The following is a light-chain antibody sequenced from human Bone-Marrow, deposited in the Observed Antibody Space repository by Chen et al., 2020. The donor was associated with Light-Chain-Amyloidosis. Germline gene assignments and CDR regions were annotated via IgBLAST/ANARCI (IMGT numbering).Light chain of an antibody. CDR1: SSDLGGYDY. J-gene: IGLJ2*01. V-gene: IGLV2-14*03. CDR3: SSYTSSSAPVV. Sequence: QSALTQPASVSASPGQSITIYCTGSSSDLGGYDYVSWYQQHPGKAPKLLIYDVRIRPSGVSNRFSGSKSGNTASLAISGLLTEDEAAYYCSSYTSSSAPVVFGGGTKLTVL. CDR2: DVR.